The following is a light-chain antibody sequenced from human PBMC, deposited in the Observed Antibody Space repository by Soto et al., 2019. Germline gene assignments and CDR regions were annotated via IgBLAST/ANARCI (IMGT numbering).Light chain of an antibody. V-gene: IGLV7-46*01. Sequence: QPVVTQEASRTVSRGGIVTLTCGSSTGAVTNGHYPYWFQQKPGQAPRTLIYDTTNRHSWTPARFSGSLLGGKAALTLSGAQPEDEAEYYCLLSYNGPYVFGTGTKVTVL. J-gene: IGLJ1*01. CDR2: DTT. CDR3: LLSYNGPYV. CDR1: TGAVTNGHY.